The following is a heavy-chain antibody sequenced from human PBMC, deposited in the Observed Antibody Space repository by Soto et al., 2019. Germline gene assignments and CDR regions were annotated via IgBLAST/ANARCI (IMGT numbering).Heavy chain of an antibody. CDR3: ARGAHGEGAYGMDV. J-gene: IGHJ6*02. D-gene: IGHD3-10*01. Sequence: QVQLVQSGAEVKKPGSSVKVSCKASGGTFSSYTISWVRQAPGQGLEWMGRIIPILGIANYEQKFQGRVTITADKSTSTAYMELSSLRSEDTAVYYCARGAHGEGAYGMDVWGQGTTVTVSS. CDR2: IIPILGIA. CDR1: GGTFSSYT. V-gene: IGHV1-69*02.